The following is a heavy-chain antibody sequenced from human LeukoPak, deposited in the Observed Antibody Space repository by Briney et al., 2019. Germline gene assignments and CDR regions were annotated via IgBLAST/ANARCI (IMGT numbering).Heavy chain of an antibody. Sequence: PGGSLRLSCAASGFTFSSYGMHWVRQAPGKGLEWVAFIRYDGSNKYYADSVKGRFTIPRDNSKNTLYLQMNSLRAEDTAVYYCAKVPSYSSSWCDYWGQGTLVTVSS. V-gene: IGHV3-30*02. J-gene: IGHJ4*02. CDR1: GFTFSSYG. CDR3: AKVPSYSSSWCDY. D-gene: IGHD6-13*01. CDR2: IRYDGSNK.